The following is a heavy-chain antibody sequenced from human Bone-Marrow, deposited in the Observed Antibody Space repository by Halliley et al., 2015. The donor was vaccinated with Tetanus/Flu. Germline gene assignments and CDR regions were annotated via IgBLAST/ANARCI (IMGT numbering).Heavy chain of an antibody. CDR1: GFTFTNYA. Sequence: SLRLSCAASGFTFTNYAMTWVRQAPGKGLEWVAALSSSGGSTYYLNSVEGRFTISRDNSKNTLYLQMHSLRPGDTAVYYCVKDSTAAFFYYSSAYYSANDSFDIWGQGTMVTVSS. D-gene: IGHD3-22*01. CDR2: LSSSGGST. J-gene: IGHJ3*02. V-gene: IGHV3-23*01. CDR3: VKDSTAAFFYYSSAYYSANDSFDI.